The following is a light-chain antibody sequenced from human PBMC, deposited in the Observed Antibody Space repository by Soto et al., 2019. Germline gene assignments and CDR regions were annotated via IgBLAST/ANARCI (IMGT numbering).Light chain of an antibody. CDR2: ATS. J-gene: IGKJ5*01. Sequence: EIVMTQSPATLSVSPGERATLSCRASQSVSTNLAWYQQKPGQDPRHLIYATSTRATGIPDRFTGSGSGTEFTLTISSLQYEDFAVYHCQQYDNKPPITFGQGTRLEIK. CDR1: QSVSTN. CDR3: QQYDNKPPIT. V-gene: IGKV3-15*01.